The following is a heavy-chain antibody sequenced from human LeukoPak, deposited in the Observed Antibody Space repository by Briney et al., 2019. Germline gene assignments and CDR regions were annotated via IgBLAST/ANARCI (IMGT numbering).Heavy chain of an antibody. CDR2: IKQDGSEK. Sequence: GGSLRLSCAASGFTFSRYWMSWGRQAPGRGLEWVANIKQDGSEKYYMDSVKGRFTISRDNAANSLFLQMNSLRVEDTAVYYCARDLQTGLAFDAWGQGTVVAVSS. J-gene: IGHJ3*01. D-gene: IGHD7-27*01. CDR3: ARDLQTGLAFDA. V-gene: IGHV3-7*01. CDR1: GFTFSRYW.